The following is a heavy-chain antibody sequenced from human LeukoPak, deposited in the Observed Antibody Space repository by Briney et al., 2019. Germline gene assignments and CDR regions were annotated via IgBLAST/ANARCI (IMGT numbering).Heavy chain of an antibody. CDR2: IKEDGSDK. D-gene: IGHD3-22*01. Sequence: GGSLRLSCAASGFMFSSSWMAWVRQAPGKGLEWVANIKEDGSDKNYVDSMKGRFTISRDNAKNTVYLEMKSLRAEDTAIYYCAREGSYLNSGGSYYLHWFDPWGQGTLVTVSS. CDR1: GFMFSSSW. V-gene: IGHV3-7*01. CDR3: AREGSYLNSGGSYYLHWFDP. J-gene: IGHJ5*02.